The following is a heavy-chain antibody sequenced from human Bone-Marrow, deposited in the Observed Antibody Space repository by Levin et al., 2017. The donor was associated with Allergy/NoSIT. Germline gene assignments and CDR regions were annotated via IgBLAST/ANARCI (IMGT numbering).Heavy chain of an antibody. D-gene: IGHD3-3*01. Sequence: GESLKISCAASGFTFSSYAMSWVRQAPGKGLEWVSGISGSGGSAYYADSVKGRFTISRDNSKNTLYLQMNSLRAEDTAVYYCAKDRRVLSYFDYWGQGTLVTVSS. CDR3: AKDRRVLSYFDY. J-gene: IGHJ4*02. CDR1: GFTFSSYA. CDR2: ISGSGGSA. V-gene: IGHV3-23*01.